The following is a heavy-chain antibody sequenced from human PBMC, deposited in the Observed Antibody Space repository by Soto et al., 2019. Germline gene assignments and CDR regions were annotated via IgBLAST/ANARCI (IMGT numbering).Heavy chain of an antibody. CDR3: ARARANWGLYGMDV. J-gene: IGHJ6*02. V-gene: IGHV4-39*07. CDR1: GGSISSSSYY. Sequence: SETLSLTCTVSGGSISSSSYYWGWIRQPPGKGLEWIGSIYYSGSTYYNLSLKSRVTISVDRSKNQFSLKLSSVTAADTAVYYCARARANWGLYGMDVWGQGTTVTVSS. CDR2: IYYSGST. D-gene: IGHD7-27*01.